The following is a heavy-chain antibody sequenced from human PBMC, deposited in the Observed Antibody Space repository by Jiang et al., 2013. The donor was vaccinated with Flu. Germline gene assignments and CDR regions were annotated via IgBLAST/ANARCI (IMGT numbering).Heavy chain of an antibody. V-gene: IGHV7-4-1*02. Sequence: QSGSELKKPGASVKVSCKASGYTFTSYAMNWVRQAPGQGLEWMGWINTNTGNPTYAQGFTGRFVFSLDTSVSTAYLQISSLKAEDTAVYYCARFPTVTEDLYYYYYGMDVWGQGTTVTVSS. J-gene: IGHJ6*02. CDR1: GYTFTSYA. CDR2: INTNTGNP. D-gene: IGHD4-17*01. CDR3: ARFPTVTEDLYYYYYGMDV.